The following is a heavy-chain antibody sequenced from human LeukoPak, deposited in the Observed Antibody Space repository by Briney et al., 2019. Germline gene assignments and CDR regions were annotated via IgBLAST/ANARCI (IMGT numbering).Heavy chain of an antibody. CDR2: ISSDGSST. CDR3: ARGLSGNYKFDY. D-gene: IGHD1-26*01. V-gene: IGHV3-74*01. J-gene: IGHJ4*02. Sequence: GGSLRLSCAASGITFSSYWMHWVRQAPGKGLVWVSRISSDGSSTSYADSVKGRSTISRDNAKNTLYLQMNSLRAEDTAVYYCARGLSGNYKFDYWGQGTLVIVSS. CDR1: GITFSSYW.